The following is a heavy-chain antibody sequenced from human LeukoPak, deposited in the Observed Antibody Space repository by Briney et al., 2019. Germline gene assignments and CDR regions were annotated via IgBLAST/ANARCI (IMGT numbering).Heavy chain of an antibody. CDR1: GFTFNSYS. J-gene: IGHJ6*02. V-gene: IGHV3-48*02. D-gene: IGHD5-18*01. Sequence: GGSLRLSCAASGFTFNSYSINWVRQAPGKGLEWISYISSSSNVYYADPVKGRFTIPRDNTKNSLYLQMSSLRDDDTAVYYCARSSLLHSNAMDVWGQGTTVTVSS. CDR3: ARSSLLHSNAMDV. CDR2: ISSSSNV.